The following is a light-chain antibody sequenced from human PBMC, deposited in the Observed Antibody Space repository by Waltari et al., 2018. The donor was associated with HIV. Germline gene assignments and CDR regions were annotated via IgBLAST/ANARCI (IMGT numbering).Light chain of an antibody. V-gene: IGKV3-15*01. Sequence: VMTQHRPTLFVSPGESAPLSCRASQSVSSNLVWYQQKPGQAPRLFIYCASTRDNGIPSRFSGSGSGTEFTLTVSGLQSEDFAVYYCQQYNTWPHMFGEGTKVEIK. CDR3: QQYNTWPHM. CDR2: CAS. J-gene: IGKJ1*01. CDR1: QSVSSN.